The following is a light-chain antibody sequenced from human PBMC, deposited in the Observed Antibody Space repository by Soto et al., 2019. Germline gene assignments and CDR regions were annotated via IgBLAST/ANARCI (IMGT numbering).Light chain of an antibody. CDR3: CSYAGSPYV. CDR2: DVS. V-gene: IGLV2-11*01. Sequence: QSALTQPRSVSGSPGQSVTISCTGTSSDVGRYNYVSWYQHHPGKAPKLMIYDVSTRPPGVPDRFSGSKSGTTASLTISGRQAEDEADYYCCSYAGSPYVFGTGTKLTVL. CDR1: SSDVGRYNY. J-gene: IGLJ1*01.